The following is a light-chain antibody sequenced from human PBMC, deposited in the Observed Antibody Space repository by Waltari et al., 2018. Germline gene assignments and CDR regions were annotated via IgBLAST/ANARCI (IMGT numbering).Light chain of an antibody. CDR3: QQYNNWPPYT. V-gene: IGKV3-15*01. CDR1: QSVSSN. Sequence: EIVMTQSPATLSVSPGERATLSCRASQSVSSNLAWYQQKPGPAPRLHIYGASTRATGIPARFSGSGSGTEFTLTISSLQSEDFAVYYCQQYNNWPPYTFGQGTKLEIK. CDR2: GAS. J-gene: IGKJ2*01.